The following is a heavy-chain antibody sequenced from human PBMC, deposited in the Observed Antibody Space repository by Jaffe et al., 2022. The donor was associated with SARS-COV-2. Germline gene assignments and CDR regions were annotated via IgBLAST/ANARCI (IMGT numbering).Heavy chain of an antibody. J-gene: IGHJ6*03. CDR2: INAGNGNT. CDR1: GYTFTSYA. Sequence: QVQLVQSGAEVKKPGASVKVSCKASGYTFTSYAMHWVRQAPGQRLEWMGWINAGNGNTKYSQKFQGRVTITRDTSASTAYMELSSLRSEDTAVYYCARDGYYYDSKGYYYYYMDVWGKGTTVTVSS. D-gene: IGHD3-22*01. CDR3: ARDGYYYDSKGYYYYYMDV. V-gene: IGHV1-3*01.